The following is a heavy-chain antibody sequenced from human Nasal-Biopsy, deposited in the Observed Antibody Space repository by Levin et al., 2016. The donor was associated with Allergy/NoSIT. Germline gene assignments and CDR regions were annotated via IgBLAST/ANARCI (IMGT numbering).Heavy chain of an antibody. V-gene: IGHV3-23*01. D-gene: IGHD2-21*02. CDR3: AKDGDWSFDY. J-gene: IGHJ4*02. CDR2: ISGSGGDT. CDR1: GFIFSTYA. Sequence: GGSLRLSCTASGFIFSTYAMNWVRLAPGKGLEWISAISGSGGDTYYADSVKGRFTISRDNSKNKLYLQMHSLRDEDTAVYFCAKDGDWSFDYWGQGTRVTVSS.